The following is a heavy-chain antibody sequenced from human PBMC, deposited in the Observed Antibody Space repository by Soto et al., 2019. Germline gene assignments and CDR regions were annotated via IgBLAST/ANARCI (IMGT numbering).Heavy chain of an antibody. CDR2: IYYSGST. D-gene: IGHD6-19*01. CDR1: GGSISSSSYY. V-gene: IGHV4-39*01. J-gene: IGHJ4*02. CDR3: ACVVAGTYLVPYSY. Sequence: SETLSLTCTVSGGSISSSSYYWGWIRQPPGKGLEWIGSIYYSGSTYYNPSLKSRVTISVDTSKNQFSLKLSSVTAADTAVYYCACVVAGTYLVPYSYWGQGTLVTVSS.